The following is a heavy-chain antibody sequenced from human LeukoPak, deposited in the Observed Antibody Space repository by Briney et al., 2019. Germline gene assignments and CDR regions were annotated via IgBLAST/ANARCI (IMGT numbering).Heavy chain of an antibody. Sequence: GGSLRLSCGASGFTFSSYWMSWVRQAPGKGQEWVANIKQDGSEKYYVDSVKGRFTISRDNAKNSLYLQMNSVRAEDTAVYYCARGRYSYGLIYYFDYWGQGTLVTVSS. J-gene: IGHJ4*02. V-gene: IGHV3-7*01. CDR3: ARGRYSYGLIYYFDY. CDR2: IKQDGSEK. D-gene: IGHD5-18*01. CDR1: GFTFSSYW.